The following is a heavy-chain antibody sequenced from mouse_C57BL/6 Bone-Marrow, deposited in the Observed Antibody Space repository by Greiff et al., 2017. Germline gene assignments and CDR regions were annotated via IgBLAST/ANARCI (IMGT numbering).Heavy chain of an antibody. D-gene: IGHD1-1*01. V-gene: IGHV1-81*01. CDR2: IYPRSGNT. CDR1: GYTFTSYG. Sequence: QVHVKQSGAELARPGASVKLSCKASGYTFTSYGISWVKQRTGQGLEWIGEIYPRSGNTYYNEKFKGKATLTADKSSSTAYMELRSLTSEDSAVYFCARPSYYGSSPFDYWGQGTTLTVSS. J-gene: IGHJ2*01. CDR3: ARPSYYGSSPFDY.